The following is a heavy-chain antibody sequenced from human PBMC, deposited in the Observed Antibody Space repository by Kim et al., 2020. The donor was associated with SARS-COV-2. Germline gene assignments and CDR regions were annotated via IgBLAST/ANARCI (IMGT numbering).Heavy chain of an antibody. CDR2: INGSGGYT. CDR1: GFTFSNYA. CDR3: AKDRGSCHGGGPNMFDT. D-gene: IGHD6-13*01. V-gene: IGHV3-23*01. Sequence: GGSLRLSCAASGFTFSNYAMTWVRQAPGMGLEWVSDINGSGGYTYYADSVKGRFIISRDNSKNTLYLQMNSLRAEDTAVYYCAKDRGSCHGGGPNMFDTWGEGTLVTVSS. J-gene: IGHJ5*02.